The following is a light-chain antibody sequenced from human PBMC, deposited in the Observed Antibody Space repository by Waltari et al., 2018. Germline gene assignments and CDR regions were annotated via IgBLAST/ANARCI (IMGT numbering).Light chain of an antibody. CDR3: QQCVSSPRT. J-gene: IGKJ1*01. V-gene: IGKV3D-15*01. CDR1: RGISSY. CDR2: DAF. Sequence: VMQPSRATLFLSGGGTVTPSSTSRRGISSYLVWYQQKPGQAPRLLIYDAFTRATGIPDRFSGSGSGTEFTLTISSLESEDFAVYYCQQCVSSPRTFGQGTKLEIK.